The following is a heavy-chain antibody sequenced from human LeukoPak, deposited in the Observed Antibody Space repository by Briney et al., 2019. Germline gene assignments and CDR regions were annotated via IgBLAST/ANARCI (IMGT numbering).Heavy chain of an antibody. Sequence: ASVKVSCKASGYTFTSYYMHWVRQAPGQGLEWMGIINPSGGSTNYAQRFQGGVTMTRDTSTSTAYMELSSLRSEDTAVYYCARSEGSYYGMDVWGQGTTVTVSS. V-gene: IGHV1-46*01. CDR2: INPSGGST. J-gene: IGHJ6*02. CDR1: GYTFTSYY. CDR3: ARSEGSYYGMDV.